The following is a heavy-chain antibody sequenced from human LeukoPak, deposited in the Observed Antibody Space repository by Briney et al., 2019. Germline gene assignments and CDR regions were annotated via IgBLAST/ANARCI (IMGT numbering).Heavy chain of an antibody. V-gene: IGHV3-30*03. Sequence: GGSLRLSRAASGFTFSSYGMHWVRQAPGKGLEWVAVISYDGSNKYYADSVKGRFTISRDNSKNTLYLQMNSLRAEDTAVYYCAIPPAAMFGMDVWGQGTTVTVSS. CDR2: ISYDGSNK. CDR1: GFTFSSYG. D-gene: IGHD2-2*01. CDR3: AIPPAAMFGMDV. J-gene: IGHJ6*02.